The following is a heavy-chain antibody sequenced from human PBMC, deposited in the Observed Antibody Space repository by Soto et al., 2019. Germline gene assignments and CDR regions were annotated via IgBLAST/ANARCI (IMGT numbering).Heavy chain of an antibody. J-gene: IGHJ4*02. CDR3: ARGPMDYDYIWGSYRPHYFDY. D-gene: IGHD3-16*02. CDR1: GGSISSYY. V-gene: IGHV4-59*01. CDR2: IYYSGSA. Sequence: PSETLSLTCTVSGGSISSYYWSWIRQPPGKGLEWIGYIYYSGSANYNPSLKSRVTISVDTSKNQFSLKLSSVTAADTAVYYCARGPMDYDYIWGSYRPHYFDYWGQGTLVTVSS.